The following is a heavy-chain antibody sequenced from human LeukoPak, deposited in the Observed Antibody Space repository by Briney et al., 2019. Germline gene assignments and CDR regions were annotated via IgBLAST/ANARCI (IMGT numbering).Heavy chain of an antibody. CDR3: ARRLTVVNRPDAFDI. CDR1: GGSISGYY. D-gene: IGHD4-23*01. J-gene: IGHJ3*02. Sequence: PSETLSLTCTVSGGSISGYYWSWIRQPPGKGLEWTGHIYYSGSTEYNPSLKSRVTMSVDTSKNQFSLKLSSVTAADTAVYYCARRLTVVNRPDAFDIWGQGTMVTVSS. V-gene: IGHV4-59*01. CDR2: IYYSGST.